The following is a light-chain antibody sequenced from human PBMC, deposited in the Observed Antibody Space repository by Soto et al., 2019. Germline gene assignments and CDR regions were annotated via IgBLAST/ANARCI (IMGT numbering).Light chain of an antibody. CDR2: GNS. Sequence: QSVLTQPPSVSGAPGQRVTISCTGSSSNIGAGYDVHWYQQLPGTAPKLLIYGNSNRPSGVPDRFSGSKSRTSASLAITGLQAEDEADYYCQSYDSSLSVWVFGGGTKVTVL. CDR3: QSYDSSLSVWV. J-gene: IGLJ3*02. CDR1: SSNIGAGYD. V-gene: IGLV1-40*01.